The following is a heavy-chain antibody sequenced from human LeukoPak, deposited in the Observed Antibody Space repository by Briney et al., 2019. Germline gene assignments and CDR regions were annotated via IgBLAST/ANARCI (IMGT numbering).Heavy chain of an antibody. CDR2: IYTSGST. V-gene: IGHV4-61*02. D-gene: IGHD6-13*01. CDR1: GGSISSGSYY. J-gene: IGHJ4*02. CDR3: ARDTRGIAAADPLD. Sequence: PSETLSLTCTVSGGSISSGSYYWSWIRQPAGKGLERIGRIYTSGSTNYNPSLKSRVTISVDTSMNHFSLKLSSVTAADTAVYYCARDTRGIAAADPLDWGQGTLVTVSS.